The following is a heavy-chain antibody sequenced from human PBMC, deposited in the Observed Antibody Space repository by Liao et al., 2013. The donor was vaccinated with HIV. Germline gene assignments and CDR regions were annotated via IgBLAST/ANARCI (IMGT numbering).Heavy chain of an antibody. CDR2: IYTSGST. CDR3: ARSMLLRPNWFDP. V-gene: IGHV4-61*02. D-gene: IGHD2-15*01. Sequence: QVQLQESGPGLVKPSQTLSLTCTVSGGSISSGSYYWSWIRQPAGKGLEWIGRIYTSGSTNYNPSLKSRVTISVDTSKNQFSLKVRSVTAADTAVYYCARSMLLRPNWFDPWGQGTLVTVSS. J-gene: IGHJ5*02. CDR1: GGSISSGSYY.